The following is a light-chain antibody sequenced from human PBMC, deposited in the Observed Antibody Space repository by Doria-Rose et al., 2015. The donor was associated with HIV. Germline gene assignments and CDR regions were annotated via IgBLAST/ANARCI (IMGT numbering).Light chain of an antibody. V-gene: IGKV1-39*01. Sequence: DIRVTQSPSSLSASVGDRVTITCRASQSISSYLNWYQQKPGKAPKLLIYAASSLQSGVPPRFSGSGSGTDFTLTISSLQPEDFAVYYCQQYGRSATFGQGTKLEIK. J-gene: IGKJ2*01. CDR3: QQYGRSAT. CDR1: QSISSY. CDR2: AAS.